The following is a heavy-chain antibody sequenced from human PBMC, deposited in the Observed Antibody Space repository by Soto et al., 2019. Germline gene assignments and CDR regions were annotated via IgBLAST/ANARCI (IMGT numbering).Heavy chain of an antibody. J-gene: IGHJ6*03. CDR1: GYTFTSYG. Sequence: GASVKVSCKASGYTFTSYGISWVRQAPGQGLEWMGWISAYNGNTNYAQKLQGRVTMTTDTSTSTAYTELRSLRSDDTAVYYCASSMGSGWYVDYMDVWGKGTTVTVSS. CDR3: ASSMGSGWYVDYMDV. CDR2: ISAYNGNT. D-gene: IGHD6-19*01. V-gene: IGHV1-18*01.